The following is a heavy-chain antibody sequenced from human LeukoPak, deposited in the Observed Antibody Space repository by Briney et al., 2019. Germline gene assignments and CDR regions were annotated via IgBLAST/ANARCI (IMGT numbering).Heavy chain of an antibody. J-gene: IGHJ6*03. Sequence: GGSLRLSCAASGFTFSSYSMNWVRQAPGKGLEWVSSISSSSSHIYYADSVKGRFTISRDNAKNSLYLQMNSLRAEDTAVYYCARESPHRIQLRYYYYMDVWGKGTTVTVSS. CDR1: GFTFSSYS. CDR2: ISSSSSHI. CDR3: ARESPHRIQLRYYYYMDV. D-gene: IGHD5-18*01. V-gene: IGHV3-21*01.